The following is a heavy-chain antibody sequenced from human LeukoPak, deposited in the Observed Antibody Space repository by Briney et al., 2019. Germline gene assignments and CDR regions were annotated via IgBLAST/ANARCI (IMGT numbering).Heavy chain of an antibody. V-gene: IGHV4-34*01. CDR1: GGSFSGYY. CDR2: INHSGST. D-gene: IGHD6-13*01. CDR3: ATQHGTYNNIAAAAHYYYYGMDV. J-gene: IGHJ6*02. Sequence: SSETLSLTCAVYGGSFSGYYWSWIRQPPGKGLEWIGEINHSGSTNYNPSLESRVTMSVDASKSQFSLTLTSVTAADTAVYYCATQHGTYNNIAAAAHYYYYGMDVWGQGTTVTVSS.